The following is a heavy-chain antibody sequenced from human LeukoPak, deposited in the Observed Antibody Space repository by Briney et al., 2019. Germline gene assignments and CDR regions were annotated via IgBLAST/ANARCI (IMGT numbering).Heavy chain of an antibody. CDR2: ICGSGGGT. J-gene: IGHJ4*02. D-gene: IGHD5-18*01. V-gene: IGHV3-23*01. CDR1: GFTFSSYA. CDR3: ATSDTAMVTTFDY. Sequence: GGSLRLSCAASGFTFSSYAMSWVRQVPGKAVEWVSDICGSGGGTYYADSVKGRFTISRDNSKNTLYLQMNSLRAEDTAVYYCATSDTAMVTTFDYWGQGTLVTVSS.